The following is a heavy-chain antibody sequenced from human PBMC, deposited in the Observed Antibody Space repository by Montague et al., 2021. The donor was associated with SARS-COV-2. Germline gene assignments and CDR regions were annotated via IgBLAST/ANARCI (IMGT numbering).Heavy chain of an antibody. D-gene: IGHD6-19*01. J-gene: IGHJ4*02. CDR1: GGSISSGGYY. Sequence: SETLSLTCTVSGGSISSGGYYWDWIRQAPGMGLEWIGTIYYSGSNDSNPSLKSRVTISVDTSRNQFSLKVSSVTAADTAVYYCATTGGPSTVAGPFDYWGQGTPVTVSS. V-gene: IGHV4-39*01. CDR3: ATTGGPSTVAGPFDY. CDR2: IYYSGSN.